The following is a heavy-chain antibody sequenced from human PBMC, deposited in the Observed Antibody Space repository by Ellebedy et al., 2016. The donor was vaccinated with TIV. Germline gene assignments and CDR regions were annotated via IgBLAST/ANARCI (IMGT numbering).Heavy chain of an antibody. Sequence: GESLKISCVASGFTVSNNYMFWVRQAPGKGLEWVALQHSTDIPYYADSVRGRFTVSRDDSQNKLFLQMNNLRGDDTAVYYCARTDCSGRSCYSFFNHWGQGTLVTVSS. CDR1: GFTVSNNY. V-gene: IGHV3-53*01. J-gene: IGHJ1*01. D-gene: IGHD2-8*02. CDR3: ARTDCSGRSCYSFFNH. CDR2: QHSTDIP.